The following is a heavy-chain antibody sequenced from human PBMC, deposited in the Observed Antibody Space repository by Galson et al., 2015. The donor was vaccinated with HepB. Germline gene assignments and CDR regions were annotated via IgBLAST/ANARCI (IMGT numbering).Heavy chain of an antibody. D-gene: IGHD2-2*01. CDR2: ISGSGGST. J-gene: IGHJ5*02. Sequence: SLRLSCAASGFTFSSYAMSWVRQAPGKGLEWVSAISGSGGSTYYADSVKGRFTISRDNSKNTLYLQMNSLRAEDTAVYYCAKIPSPGNWFDPWGQGTLVTVSS. V-gene: IGHV3-23*01. CDR1: GFTFSSYA. CDR3: AKIPSPGNWFDP.